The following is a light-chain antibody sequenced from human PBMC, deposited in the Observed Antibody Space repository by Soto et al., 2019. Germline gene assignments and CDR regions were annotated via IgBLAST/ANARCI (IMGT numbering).Light chain of an antibody. CDR2: EVN. Sequence: SALTQPPSASGSPGQSVTISCTGTSSDVGYYNYVSWYQQHPGKAPKLMIYEVNNRPSGVPDRFSGSRSGNTASLTVSGLQAEDEASYYCSSHAGRNNYVIFGGGTKLTVL. J-gene: IGLJ2*01. CDR3: SSHAGRNNYVI. CDR1: SSDVGYYNY. V-gene: IGLV2-8*01.